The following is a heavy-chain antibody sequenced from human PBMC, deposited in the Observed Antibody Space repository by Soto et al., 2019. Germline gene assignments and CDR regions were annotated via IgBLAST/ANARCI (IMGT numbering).Heavy chain of an antibody. V-gene: IGHV3-33*01. CDR2: IWYDGSNK. CDR1: GFTFSSYG. Sequence: QVQLVESGGGVVQPGRSLRLSCAASGFTFSSYGLHWVRQAPGKGLEWVAVIWYDGSNKYYADSVKGRFTISRDNSKNTQYLKMNSLRAEDTAVYYCARGRYCSSTSCNTYGMDVWGHGTTVTVSS. D-gene: IGHD2-2*01. CDR3: ARGRYCSSTSCNTYGMDV. J-gene: IGHJ6*02.